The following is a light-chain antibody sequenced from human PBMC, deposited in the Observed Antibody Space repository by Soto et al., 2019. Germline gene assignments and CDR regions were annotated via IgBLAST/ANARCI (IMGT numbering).Light chain of an antibody. J-gene: IGKJ3*01. CDR3: QKYDSAPFT. Sequence: DIQMTQSPSSLSASVGDRVTISCRASQGISKYLAWYQQKPGKVPKLLIFAASTLYSGVPSRFSGSGYGTDFTLTISGLQHEDVATYYCQKYDSAPFTFGPGTKVDIK. V-gene: IGKV1-27*01. CDR1: QGISKY. CDR2: AAS.